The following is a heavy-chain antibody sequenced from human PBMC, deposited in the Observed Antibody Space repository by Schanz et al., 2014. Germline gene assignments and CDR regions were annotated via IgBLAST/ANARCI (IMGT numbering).Heavy chain of an antibody. D-gene: IGHD2-21*01. CDR1: GFILTSYS. Sequence: EVQLLESGGGLVQPGGSLRLSCATSGFILTSYSMHWVRQAPGKGLEWVSSISSSSNYYYYADSVKGRFTISRDNSINTLSLQMNSLSADDTAVYYCAKGQGAVINNWYFDLWGRGTLVTVSS. V-gene: IGHV3-21*04. CDR3: AKGQGAVINNWYFDL. J-gene: IGHJ2*01. CDR2: ISSSSNYY.